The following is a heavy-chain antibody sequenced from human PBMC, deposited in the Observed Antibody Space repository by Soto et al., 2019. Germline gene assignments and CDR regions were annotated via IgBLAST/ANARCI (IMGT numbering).Heavy chain of an antibody. D-gene: IGHD6-13*01. CDR2: INHSGST. CDR3: ARGRIAAAGTDYYYYYMDV. Sequence: PSETLSLTCAVYGRSFSGYYWSWIRQPPGKGLEWIGEINHSGSTNYNPSLKSRVTISVDTSKNQFSLKLSSVTAADTAVYYCARGRIAAAGTDYYYYYMDVWGKGTTVTVSS. J-gene: IGHJ6*03. CDR1: GRSFSGYY. V-gene: IGHV4-34*01.